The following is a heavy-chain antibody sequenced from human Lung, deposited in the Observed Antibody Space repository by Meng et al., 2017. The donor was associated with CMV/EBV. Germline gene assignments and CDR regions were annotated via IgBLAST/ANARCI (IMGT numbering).Heavy chain of an antibody. CDR3: AIGGRYDASARYYLDAYDI. CDR2: IHYSGST. Sequence: SETLSLTCTISGGSISSYYWSWIRQPPGKGLEWIGHIHYSGSTNYNPSLKSRVTVSADTSKNQFSLKLRSVTAADTAVYYCAIGGRYDASARYYLDAYDIWGQGTVVXVSS. J-gene: IGHJ3*02. V-gene: IGHV4-59*01. CDR1: GGSISSYY. D-gene: IGHD3-22*01.